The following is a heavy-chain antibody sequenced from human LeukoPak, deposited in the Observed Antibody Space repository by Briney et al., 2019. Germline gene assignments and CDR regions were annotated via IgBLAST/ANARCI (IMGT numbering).Heavy chain of an antibody. CDR1: RFAFSIYA. J-gene: IGHJ6*02. V-gene: IGHV3-30-3*01. CDR3: SRAVATNPYYYYGMDV. CDR2: ISYDGSNE. Sequence: PGGSLRLSCAASRFAFSIYAMHWVRQAPGKGLEWVAFISYDGSNEYYADSVKGRFNISRDNSKYTLYLEMSSLRPEDAAVYYCSRAVATNPYYYYGMDVWGQGTTVTVSS. D-gene: IGHD5-12*01.